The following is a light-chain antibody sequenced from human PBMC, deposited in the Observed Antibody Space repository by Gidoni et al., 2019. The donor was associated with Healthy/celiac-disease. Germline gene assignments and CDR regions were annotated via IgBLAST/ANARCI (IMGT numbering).Light chain of an antibody. CDR2: LGS. CDR3: MQALQTLWT. Sequence: DIVMSQSPLSLPVTPGEPASIPCRSSQSLLHSNGYNYLDWYLQKTGQSPQLMIYLGSNRASWVPDRFSGSGSGTDFTLKISRVEAEDVGVYYCMQALQTLWTFGQGTKVEIK. V-gene: IGKV2-28*01. J-gene: IGKJ1*01. CDR1: QSLLHSNGYNY.